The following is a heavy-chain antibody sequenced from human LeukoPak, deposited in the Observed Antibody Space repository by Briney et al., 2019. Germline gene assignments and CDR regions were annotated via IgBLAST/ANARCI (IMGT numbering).Heavy chain of an antibody. CDR1: GYTFSSHG. V-gene: IGHV1-18*01. J-gene: IGHJ4*02. Sequence: ASVKVSCKASGYTFSSHGIIWVRQAPGQGLEWMGWISVYSGNTKYAQKIQGRVTMTTDTSTSTAYMELRSPRSDDTAVYYCARGGTGTWISSRARSGPPRPIDYWGQGTLVTVSS. CDR2: ISVYSGNT. CDR3: ARGGTGTWISSRARSGPPRPIDY. D-gene: IGHD5-12*01.